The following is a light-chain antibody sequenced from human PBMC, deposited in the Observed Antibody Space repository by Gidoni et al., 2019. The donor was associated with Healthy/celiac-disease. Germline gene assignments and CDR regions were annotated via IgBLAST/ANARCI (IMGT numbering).Light chain of an antibody. CDR3: SSYTSSSTLYV. CDR1: SSDVGGYNY. V-gene: IGLV2-14*01. J-gene: IGLJ1*01. Sequence: QSALTPPASVSGSPGQSITISCTGTSSDVGGYNYVPWYQQHPVKAPKLMIYDVSNRPSGVSNRFSGSKSGNTASLTISGLQAEDEADYYCSSYTSSSTLYVFGTGTKVTVL. CDR2: DVS.